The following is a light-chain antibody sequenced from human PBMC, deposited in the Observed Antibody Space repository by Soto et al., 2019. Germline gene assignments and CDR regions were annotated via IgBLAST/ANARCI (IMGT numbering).Light chain of an antibody. J-gene: IGKJ5*01. CDR2: AAS. Sequence: DIQITQSPASLSSSLFDIVTITCRASQTISNYLNWYQQKSGRAPELLVYAASNLQSGVPSRFTGSGSGTHFTLTISGLEPADFATYFCQQSYNTPITFGQGTRLEIK. CDR3: QQSYNTPIT. V-gene: IGKV1-39*01. CDR1: QTISNY.